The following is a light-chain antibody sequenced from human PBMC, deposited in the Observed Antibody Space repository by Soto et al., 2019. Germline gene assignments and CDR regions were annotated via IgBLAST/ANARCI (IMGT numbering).Light chain of an antibody. CDR3: SSYTSSSTPVV. CDR2: EGI. V-gene: IGLV2-14*01. J-gene: IGLJ2*01. CDR1: SSDVGGYNY. Sequence: QSALAQPASVSGSPGQSITISCTGTSSDVGGYNYVSWYQQHPGTSPKLMIYEGINRPSGVSNRFSGSKSGITASLTISGLQAEDEADYYCSSYTSSSTPVVFGGWTKGTVL.